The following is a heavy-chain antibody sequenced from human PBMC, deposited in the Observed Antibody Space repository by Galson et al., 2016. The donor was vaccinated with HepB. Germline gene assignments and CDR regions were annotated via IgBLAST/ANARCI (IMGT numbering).Heavy chain of an antibody. CDR2: IKEDGSKT. CDR1: GFTFSRFW. J-gene: IGHJ1*01. Sequence: SLRLSCAASGFTFSRFWMNWVRQAPGKGLEWVASIKEDGSKTSYVDSVKGRFTISRGNVENSLYLQMNSLRAEDTAVYYCARYGDEAGWNFQRWGQGTLVTVSS. CDR3: ARYGDEAGWNFQR. D-gene: IGHD6-19*01. V-gene: IGHV3-7*03.